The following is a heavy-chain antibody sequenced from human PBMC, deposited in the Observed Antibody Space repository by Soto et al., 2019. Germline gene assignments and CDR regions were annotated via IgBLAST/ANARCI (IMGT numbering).Heavy chain of an antibody. CDR3: TKDLKSVSAATLFDP. CDR2: ISGSGGRT. V-gene: IGHV3-23*01. CDR1: GFTFTTYA. J-gene: IGHJ5*02. Sequence: EGQLLESGGGLVQPGGSLRLSCAASGFTFTTYAMAWVRQAPGKGLEWVSYISGSGGRTNYADSVKGRFTISRDNSKNKLYLQMSSLRPADTAVYYCTKDLKSVSAATLFDPWGQGTLVTVSS. D-gene: IGHD2-2*01.